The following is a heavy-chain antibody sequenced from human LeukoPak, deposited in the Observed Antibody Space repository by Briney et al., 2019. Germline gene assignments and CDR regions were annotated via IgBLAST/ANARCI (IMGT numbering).Heavy chain of an antibody. D-gene: IGHD3-22*01. V-gene: IGHV4-61*02. J-gene: IGHJ3*02. Sequence: SETLSLTCTVSGGSISSGSYCWSWIRQPAGKGLEWIGRIYTSGSTNYNPSLKSRATISVDTSKNQFSLKLSSVTAAETAVYYCARVAYYYDSSGYYDAFDIWGQGTMVTVSS. CDR2: IYTSGST. CDR1: GGSISSGSYC. CDR3: ARVAYYYDSSGYYDAFDI.